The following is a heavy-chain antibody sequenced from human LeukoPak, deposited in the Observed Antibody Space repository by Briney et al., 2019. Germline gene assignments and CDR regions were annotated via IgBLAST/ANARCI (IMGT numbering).Heavy chain of an antibody. V-gene: IGHV1-8*01. CDR3: ARDLSLPGTRQH. J-gene: IGHJ1*01. CDR2: MNPNSGNT. Sequence: ASVKVSCKASGYTFTSYDINWVRQATAQGLEWMGWMNPNSGNTDYAQKFQDRVTMTRNTSISTAYMELKSLRSEDTAVYYCARDLSLPGTRQHWGQGTLVTVSS. D-gene: IGHD6-13*01. CDR1: GYTFTSYD.